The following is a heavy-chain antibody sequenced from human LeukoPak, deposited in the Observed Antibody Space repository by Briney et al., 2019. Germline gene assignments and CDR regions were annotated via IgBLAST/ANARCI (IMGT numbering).Heavy chain of an antibody. CDR3: AKVSLAVWGIVDY. CDR2: ISGSGGST. Sequence: GGSLRLSCAASGFTFSTFAMIWVRQPPGKGLEWVSAISGSGGSTYYADSVKGRFTISRDNSKNTLYLQMNSLRAEDTAVYYCAKVSLAVWGIVDYWGQGTLVTVSS. CDR1: GFTFSTFA. D-gene: IGHD6-19*01. V-gene: IGHV3-23*01. J-gene: IGHJ4*02.